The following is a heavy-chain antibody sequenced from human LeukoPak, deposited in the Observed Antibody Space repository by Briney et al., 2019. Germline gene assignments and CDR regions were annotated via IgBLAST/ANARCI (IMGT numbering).Heavy chain of an antibody. D-gene: IGHD6-13*01. CDR1: GFTFSRYE. CDR3: ARVSSSWPIDY. J-gene: IGHJ4*02. CDR2: IFSSDSPK. V-gene: IGHV3-48*03. Sequence: GGSLRLSCAASGFTFSRYEMNWVRQAPGKGLEWISYIFSSDSPKYYSDSVKGRFTISRDNVKNSLYLQMNSLRAEDTAVYYCARVSSSWPIDYWGQGTLVTVSS.